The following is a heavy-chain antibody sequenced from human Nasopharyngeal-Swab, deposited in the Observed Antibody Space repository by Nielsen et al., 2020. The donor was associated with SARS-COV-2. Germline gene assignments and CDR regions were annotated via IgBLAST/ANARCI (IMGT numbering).Heavy chain of an antibody. V-gene: IGHV4-34*01. J-gene: IGHJ4*02. CDR2: INHSGST. CDR3: AREYSSSSALLDY. CDR1: GGSFSGYY. D-gene: IGHD6-6*01. Sequence: GSLRLSCAVYGGSFSGYYCSWIRQPPGKGLEWIGEINHSGSTNYNPSLKSRVTISVDTSKNQFSLKLSSVTAADTAVYYCAREYSSSSALLDYWGQGTLVTVSS.